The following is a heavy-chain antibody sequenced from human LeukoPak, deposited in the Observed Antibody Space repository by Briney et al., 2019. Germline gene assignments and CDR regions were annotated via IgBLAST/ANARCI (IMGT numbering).Heavy chain of an antibody. Sequence: GSLRLFCSAPGFLFSSYGMHWVRQAPGQGLGWVAVISYDGGNKYYADSVKGRFTISRDNSKNTLYLQMNSLRAEDTAVYYCAKSPSQATVTTVYRFWGQGTLVTVSS. V-gene: IGHV3-30*18. CDR2: ISYDGGNK. D-gene: IGHD4-11*01. CDR1: GFLFSSYG. J-gene: IGHJ4*02. CDR3: AKSPSQATVTTVYRF.